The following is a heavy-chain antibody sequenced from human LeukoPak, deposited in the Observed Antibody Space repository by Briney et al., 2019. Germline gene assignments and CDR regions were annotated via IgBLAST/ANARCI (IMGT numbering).Heavy chain of an antibody. Sequence: ASVKVSCKASGYTSTSYGISWVRQASGQGLEWMGWISAYNGNTNYAQKLQGRVTMTTDTSTSTAYMELRSLRSDDTAVYYCARFRYLLRYDSSGYYWDYWGQGTLVTVSS. CDR1: GYTSTSYG. D-gene: IGHD3-22*01. CDR3: ARFRYLLRYDSSGYYWDY. V-gene: IGHV1-18*01. CDR2: ISAYNGNT. J-gene: IGHJ4*02.